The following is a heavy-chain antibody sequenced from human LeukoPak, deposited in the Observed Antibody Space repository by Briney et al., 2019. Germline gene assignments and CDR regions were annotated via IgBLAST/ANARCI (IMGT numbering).Heavy chain of an antibody. V-gene: IGHV3-7*01. CDR2: IKQDGSEK. CDR3: AREEYGDHLW. CDR1: GFTLTSYW. D-gene: IGHD4-17*01. J-gene: IGHJ4*02. Sequence: AGGSLRLSCAASGFTLTSYWMIWVGQAPGKSLEWVANIKQDGSEKYYVASVKGRFTISRDNAKNSLYLQMNSLRAEDTAVYYCAREEYGDHLWWGQGTLVTVSS.